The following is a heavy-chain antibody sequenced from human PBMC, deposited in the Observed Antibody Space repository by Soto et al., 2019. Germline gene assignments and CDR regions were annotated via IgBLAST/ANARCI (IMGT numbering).Heavy chain of an antibody. CDR2: IYSGGST. V-gene: IGHV3-66*01. CDR1: GFTVSNNY. Sequence: EEQLVESGGDLVQPGGSLRLSCAASGFTVSNNYMSWVRQAPGKGLEWVSLIYSGGSTYYADSVKGRFTISRDSSKNTQYLQMNSLRAEDTAMYYCAAYSHKGYWGQGTLVNVSS. D-gene: IGHD3-16*01. CDR3: AAYSHKGY. J-gene: IGHJ4*02.